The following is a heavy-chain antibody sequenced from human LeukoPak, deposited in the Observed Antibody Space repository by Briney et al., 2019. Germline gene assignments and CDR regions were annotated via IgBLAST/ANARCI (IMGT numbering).Heavy chain of an antibody. V-gene: IGHV3-33*05. Sequence: GGSLRLSCAASGFTFTSYDMHWVRQAPGKGLEWVAVISYDGSDKYYADSVKGRFTISRDNSKNTLYLRMNSLRAEDTAVYYCAKDLIAAAGTGFFDYWGQGTLVTDSS. J-gene: IGHJ4*02. CDR2: ISYDGSDK. D-gene: IGHD6-13*01. CDR1: GFTFTSYD. CDR3: AKDLIAAAGTGFFDY.